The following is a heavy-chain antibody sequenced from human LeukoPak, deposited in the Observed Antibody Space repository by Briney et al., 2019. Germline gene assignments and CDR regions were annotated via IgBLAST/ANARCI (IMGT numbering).Heavy chain of an antibody. J-gene: IGHJ3*02. D-gene: IGHD2-21*01. CDR1: GGSISSGGYY. CDR2: IYYSGST. CDR3: ARDRVIDDAFDI. Sequence: SETLSLTCTVSGGSISSGGYYWSWIRQHPGKGLEWIGYIYYSGSTYYNPSLESRVTISVDTSKNQFSLKLSSVTAADTAVYYCARDRVIDDAFDIWGQGTMVTVSS. V-gene: IGHV4-31*03.